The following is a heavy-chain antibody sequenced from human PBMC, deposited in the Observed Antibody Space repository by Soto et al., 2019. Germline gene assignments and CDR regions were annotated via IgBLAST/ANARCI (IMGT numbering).Heavy chain of an antibody. J-gene: IGHJ6*02. V-gene: IGHV5-51*01. CDR1: GYSFTSYW. CDR3: ARTEAAGKNCYVTDF. Sequence: GESLKISCKGSGYSFTSYWIGWVRQMPGKGLEWMGIIYPGDSDTRYSPSFQGQVTISAAKSISTAYLKLSSLKASDTAMYYCARTEAAGKNCYVTDFWGQGTTVTVSS. D-gene: IGHD6-13*01. CDR2: IYPGDSDT.